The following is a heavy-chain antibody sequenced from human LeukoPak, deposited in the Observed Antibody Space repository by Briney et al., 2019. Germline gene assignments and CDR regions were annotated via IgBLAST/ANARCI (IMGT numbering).Heavy chain of an antibody. CDR3: ARGSTYYYDSSGYYYNRANDAFDI. Sequence: ASVKVSCKASGYTFTIYGISWVRQAPGQGLEWMGWISAYNGNTNYAQKLQGRVTMTTDTSTSTAYMELRSLRSDDTAVYYCARGSTYYYDSSGYYYNRANDAFDIWGQGTMVTVSS. CDR2: ISAYNGNT. CDR1: GYTFTIYG. D-gene: IGHD3-22*01. J-gene: IGHJ3*02. V-gene: IGHV1-18*01.